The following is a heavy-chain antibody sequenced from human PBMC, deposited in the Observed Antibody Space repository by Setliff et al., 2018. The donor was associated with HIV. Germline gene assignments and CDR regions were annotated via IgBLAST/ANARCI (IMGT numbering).Heavy chain of an antibody. CDR3: TRGKGYAFDI. Sequence: PGGSLRLSCTASGFTFGDYAMSWVRQAPGKGLEWVGFIRSKAYGGTTEYAASVKDRFTVSRDDSKSIAYLQINSLKPEDTAVYYCTRGKGYAFDIWGQGTMVTVSS. CDR2: IRSKAYGGTT. CDR1: GFTFGDYA. J-gene: IGHJ3*02. V-gene: IGHV3-49*04. D-gene: IGHD5-18*01.